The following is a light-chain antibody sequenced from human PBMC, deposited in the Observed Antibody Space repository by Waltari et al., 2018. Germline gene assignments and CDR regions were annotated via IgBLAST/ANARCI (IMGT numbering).Light chain of an antibody. CDR3: QQYNSYSWT. CDR2: KGS. CDR1: QSISSW. J-gene: IGKJ1*01. Sequence: DIQMTQSPSTLSASVGDRVTITCRASQSISSWLAWYQQKPGKAPKLLIYKGSSLERGVPSRFSGSGSGTEFTLTISSLQPDDFATYYCQQYNSYSWTFGQGTKVEIK. V-gene: IGKV1-5*03.